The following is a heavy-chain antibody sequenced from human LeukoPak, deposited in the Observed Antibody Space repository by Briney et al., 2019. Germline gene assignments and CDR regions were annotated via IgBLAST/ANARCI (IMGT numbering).Heavy chain of an antibody. CDR3: ARGPYGSGSYYGY. CDR2: IHHSGGT. V-gene: IGHV4-34*01. D-gene: IGHD3-10*01. CDR1: DGSFSDYN. J-gene: IGHJ4*02. Sequence: SETLSLTCAVYDGSFSDYNWSWIRQSPGKGLEWIGEIHHSGGTNYSPSLKSRITLSVDPSKNQFSLKLSSVTAADTAVYFCARGPYGSGSYYGYWGQGTLVTVSS.